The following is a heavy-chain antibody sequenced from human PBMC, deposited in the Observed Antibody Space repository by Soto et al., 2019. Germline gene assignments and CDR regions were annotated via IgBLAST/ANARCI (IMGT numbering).Heavy chain of an antibody. V-gene: IGHV3-13*04. J-gene: IGHJ5*02. CDR1: GFTFSRYD. CDR2: IDTSGDT. CDR3: ARGALGFDP. Sequence: EVQVVESGGGLVQPGGSLRLSCAASGFTFSRYDMHWVRQATGRGLEWVSGIDTSGDTYYAGSVKGRFTISRENAKNTEYRQMNSQGAGDTAVYYCARGALGFDPWGQGTLVAVSS. D-gene: IGHD1-26*01.